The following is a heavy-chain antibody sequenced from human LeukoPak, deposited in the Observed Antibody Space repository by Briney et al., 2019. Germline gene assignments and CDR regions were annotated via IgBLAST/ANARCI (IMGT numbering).Heavy chain of an antibody. CDR3: GMVRGLGS. V-gene: IGHV3-7*02. CDR1: GFSFSSTW. D-gene: IGHD3-10*01. J-gene: IGHJ4*02. CDR2: IKPDGSET. Sequence: GGSLRLSCAASGFSFSSTWMSWARQAPGKGLEWVGNIKPDGSETNYVDSLKGRYTISRDNAKNSLYLQMHSLRVEDTAVYYCGMVRGLGSWGQGTLVTVSS.